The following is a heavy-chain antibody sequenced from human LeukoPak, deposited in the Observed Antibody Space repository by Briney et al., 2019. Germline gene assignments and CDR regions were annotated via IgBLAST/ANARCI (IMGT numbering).Heavy chain of an antibody. V-gene: IGHV3-23*01. D-gene: IGHD2-2*01. CDR1: GFTFRTYA. J-gene: IGHJ4*02. CDR3: AKDLSLVVVPAADYATPDY. CDR2: ISGSGGST. Sequence: QPGGSLRCSCAASGFTFRTYARSWVRQAPEKGLEWVSGISGSGGSTYYADSVKGRFTISRDNSKNTLYLQMNSLRAEDTAVYYCAKDLSLVVVPAADYATPDYWGQGTLVTVSS.